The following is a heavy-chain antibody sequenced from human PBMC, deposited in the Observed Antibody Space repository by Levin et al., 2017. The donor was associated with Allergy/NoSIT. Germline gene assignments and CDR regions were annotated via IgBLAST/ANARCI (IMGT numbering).Heavy chain of an antibody. Sequence: KASETLSLTCSVSGGSVTSPRSFWSWIQQTPGREMEWIGYVASSGSPNYNPSLKSRVTISVDKSNNQISLKLTSVTAADAAIYYCARAPKLHSLTYYNRGAFDVWGQGATVTVSS. V-gene: IGHV4-61*01. CDR2: VASSGSP. CDR1: GGSVTSPRSF. CDR3: ARAPKLHSLTYYNRGAFDV. D-gene: IGHD3-22*01. J-gene: IGHJ3*01.